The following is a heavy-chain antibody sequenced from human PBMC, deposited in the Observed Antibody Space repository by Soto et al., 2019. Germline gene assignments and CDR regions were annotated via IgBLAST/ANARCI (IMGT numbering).Heavy chain of an antibody. Sequence: QVQLVESGGGVVQPGRSLRLSCAASGFTFSSYAMHWVRQAPGKGLEWVAVISYDGSNKYYADSVKGRFTISRDNSKNTLYLQMNSLRAEDTAVYYCARDRGAGSYYDYWGHGTLVTVSS. CDR3: ARDRGAGSYYDY. CDR2: ISYDGSNK. J-gene: IGHJ4*01. CDR1: GFTFSSYA. D-gene: IGHD3-10*01. V-gene: IGHV3-30-3*01.